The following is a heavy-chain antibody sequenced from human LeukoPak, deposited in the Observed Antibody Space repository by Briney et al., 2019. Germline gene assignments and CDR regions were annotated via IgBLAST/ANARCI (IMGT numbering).Heavy chain of an antibody. Sequence: MSSETLSLTCTVSGGSINSYYWSWIRQPPGKGLEWIGYIYYSGNTNYSPSLKSRVTISVDTSKNQFSLKLSSVTAADTAVYYCARHRRSSYYYYYMDVWGKGTTVTVSS. CDR3: ARHRRSSYYYYYMDV. CDR1: GGSINSYY. J-gene: IGHJ6*03. CDR2: IYYSGNT. D-gene: IGHD6-6*01. V-gene: IGHV4-59*08.